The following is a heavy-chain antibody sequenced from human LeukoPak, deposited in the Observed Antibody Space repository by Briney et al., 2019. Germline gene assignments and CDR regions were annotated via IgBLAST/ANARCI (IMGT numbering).Heavy chain of an antibody. J-gene: IGHJ2*01. V-gene: IGHV4-30-2*01. CDR1: GGSISSGGYS. CDR3: ARARGVEMATIPNFYWYFDL. D-gene: IGHD5-12*01. Sequence: TLSLTCAVSGGSISSGGYSWSWIRQPPGKGLEWIGYIYHSGSTYYNPSLKSRVTISVDRSKNQFSLKLSSVTAADTAVYYCARARGVEMATIPNFYWYFDLWGRGTLVTVSS. CDR2: IYHSGST.